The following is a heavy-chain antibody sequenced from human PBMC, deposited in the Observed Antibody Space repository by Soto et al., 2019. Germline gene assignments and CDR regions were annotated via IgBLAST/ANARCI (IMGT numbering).Heavy chain of an antibody. CDR1: GYTFSSYY. CDR2: INPSDGST. J-gene: IGHJ3*01. Sequence: QVQLVQSGAEVKKPGASVKLSCKTSGYTFSSYYIHWVRQAPGQGLEWVTIINPSDGSTSTTKKFQGRVTVTRDMSTSTVYMDLSSLRSEDTAVYYCALNAFDFWGQGTLVTVSS. V-gene: IGHV1-46*01. CDR3: ALNAFDF.